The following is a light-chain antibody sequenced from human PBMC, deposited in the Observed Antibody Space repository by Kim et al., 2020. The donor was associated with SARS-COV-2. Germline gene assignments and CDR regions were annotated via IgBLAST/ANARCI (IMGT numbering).Light chain of an antibody. Sequence: GQSVTISCPGSSGDVGGYNSVSWYQQHPGRAPKLVIYDVYKRPSGVPDRFSASKSGNTAALTISGLQAEDEADYHCCSYAGSDTDVFGTGTKVTVL. CDR1: SGDVGGYNS. CDR3: CSYAGSDTDV. CDR2: DVY. J-gene: IGLJ1*01. V-gene: IGLV2-11*01.